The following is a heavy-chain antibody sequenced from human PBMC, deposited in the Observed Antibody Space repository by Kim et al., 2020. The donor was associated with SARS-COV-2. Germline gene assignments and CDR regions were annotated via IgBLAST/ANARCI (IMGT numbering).Heavy chain of an antibody. CDR3: ARLSSGRDY. J-gene: IGHJ4*02. V-gene: IGHV3-21*01. Sequence: SYIYYADSVKDRSTISRDNAKNSLYMQMNSLRAEDTAVYYCARLSSGRDYWGQGTLVTVSS. CDR2: SYI. D-gene: IGHD3-22*01.